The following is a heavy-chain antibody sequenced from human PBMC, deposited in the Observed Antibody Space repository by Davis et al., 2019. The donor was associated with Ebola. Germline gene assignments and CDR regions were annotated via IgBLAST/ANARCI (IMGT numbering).Heavy chain of an antibody. CDR2: INPSGGST. Sequence: AASVKVSCKASGGTFSSYAISWVRQAPGQGLEWMGIINPSGGSTSYAQKFQGRVTMTRDTSTSTVYMELSSLRSEDTAVYYCARTFCSGGSCYHLFDYWGQGTLVTVSS. V-gene: IGHV1-46*01. D-gene: IGHD2-15*01. CDR3: ARTFCSGGSCYHLFDY. CDR1: GGTFSSYA. J-gene: IGHJ4*02.